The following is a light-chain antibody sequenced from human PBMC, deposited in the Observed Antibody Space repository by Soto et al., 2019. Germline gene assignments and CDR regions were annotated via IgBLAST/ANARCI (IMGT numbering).Light chain of an antibody. CDR2: DAS. CDR3: QQYGSSPRT. CDR1: QSVSSSY. V-gene: IGKV3D-20*01. J-gene: IGKJ1*01. Sequence: DIVWTQSPATLSWSPGERATLSCGGSQSVSSSYLAWYQQKPGLANRLLIYDASSRATDIPDRFSVSVSGTDFTLNISRLEPEDGEVDYGQQYGSSPRTFGQGTKVDI.